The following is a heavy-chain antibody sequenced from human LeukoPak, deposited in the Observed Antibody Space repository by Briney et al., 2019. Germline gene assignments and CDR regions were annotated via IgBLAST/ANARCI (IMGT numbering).Heavy chain of an antibody. J-gene: IGHJ4*02. CDR2: IPYDGSNK. Sequence: QPGGSLRLSCAASGFTFSSYAMHWVRQAPGKGLEWVAVIPYDGSNKYYADSVKGRFTISRDNSKNTLYLQMNSLRAEDTAVYYCARVLYSAYFDYWGQGTLVTVSS. CDR3: ARVLYSAYFDY. V-gene: IGHV3-30*04. CDR1: GFTFSSYA. D-gene: IGHD2-15*01.